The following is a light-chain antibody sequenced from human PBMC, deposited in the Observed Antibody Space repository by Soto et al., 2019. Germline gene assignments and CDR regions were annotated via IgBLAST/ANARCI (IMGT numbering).Light chain of an antibody. V-gene: IGKV1-5*01. CDR2: DAS. J-gene: IGKJ1*01. CDR1: QTITTW. Sequence: TQSPATLSLSPGEGATLSCRASQTITTWMAWYQQKPGKAPKLLVYDASTLQSGVATRFSGSGSGTEFTLIISGLQPEDSATYYCQQYTNTNNPWMFGQGTKVEI. CDR3: QQYTNTNNPWM.